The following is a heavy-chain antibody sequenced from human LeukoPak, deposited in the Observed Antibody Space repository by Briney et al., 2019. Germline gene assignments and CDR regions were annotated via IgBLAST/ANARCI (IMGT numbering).Heavy chain of an antibody. Sequence: GGSLRLSCAASGFTFSSSNMNWVRQAPGKGLEWVSYIWYSSCTIYYADSVKGRFTISRDNAKNSLYLQMNSLRAEDTAVYYCARVAYDDYGAFDIWGQGTMVTVSS. CDR3: ARVAYDDYGAFDI. CDR2: IWYSSCTI. CDR1: GFTFSSSN. V-gene: IGHV3-48*04. J-gene: IGHJ3*02. D-gene: IGHD4-17*01.